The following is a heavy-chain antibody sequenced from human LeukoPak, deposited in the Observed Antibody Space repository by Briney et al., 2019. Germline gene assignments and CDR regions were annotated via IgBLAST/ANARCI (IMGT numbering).Heavy chain of an antibody. V-gene: IGHV3-7*01. Sequence: GGSLRLSCAASGFTFSSDWMSWFRQAPGKGLEWVANIKQDGSEKYYVDSVKGRFTISRDNAKNSLYLQMNSLRAEDTAVYYCARDPVQMTTVTTVSYYYMDVWGKGTTVTVSS. CDR3: ARDPVQMTTVTTVSYYYMDV. CDR1: GFTFSSDW. CDR2: IKQDGSEK. D-gene: IGHD4-11*01. J-gene: IGHJ6*03.